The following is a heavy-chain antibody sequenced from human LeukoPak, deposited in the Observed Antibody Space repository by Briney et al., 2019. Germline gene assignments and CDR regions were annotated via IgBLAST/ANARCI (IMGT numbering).Heavy chain of an antibody. CDR2: IYYSGST. CDR3: AGAGYYYDSSGYFWFDP. D-gene: IGHD3-22*01. J-gene: IGHJ5*02. V-gene: IGHV4-39*07. CDR1: GGSISSSSYY. Sequence: PSETLSLTCTVSGGSISSSSYYWGWIRQPPGKGLEWIGSIYYSGSTYYNPSLKSRVTISVDRSKNQFSLKLSSVTAADTAVYYCAGAGYYYDSSGYFWFDPWGEGTLVTVSS.